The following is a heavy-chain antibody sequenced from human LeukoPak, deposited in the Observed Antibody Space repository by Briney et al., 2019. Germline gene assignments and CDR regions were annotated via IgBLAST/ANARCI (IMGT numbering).Heavy chain of an antibody. J-gene: IGHJ4*02. V-gene: IGHV3-23*01. CDR1: GFTFSSYA. D-gene: IGHD5-24*01. CDR2: ISGGGIST. CDR3: SRDLRGRDDC. Sequence: GGSLRLSCAASGFTFSSYAMSWVRQAPGKGLEWVSAISGGGISTYYADSVKGRFTISRDNAKNTLYLQMNTLRVEDTAVYYCSRDLRGRDDCWGQGSLVTVSS.